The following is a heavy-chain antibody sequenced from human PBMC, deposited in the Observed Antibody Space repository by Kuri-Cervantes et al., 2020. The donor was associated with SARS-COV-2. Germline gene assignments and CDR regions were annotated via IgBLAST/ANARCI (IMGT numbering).Heavy chain of an antibody. D-gene: IGHD2-8*01. V-gene: IGHV4-39*01. CDR1: GGSISSSSYY. J-gene: IGHJ6*03. CDR3: ATLPYCTNGVCYTYYYYYMDV. CDR2: IYYSGST. Sequence: SETLSLTCTVSGGSISSSSYYWGWIRQPPGKGLEWIGSIYYSGSTYYNPSLKSRVTISVDTSKDQFSLKLSSVTAADTAVYYCATLPYCTNGVCYTYYYYYMDVWGKGTMVTVSS.